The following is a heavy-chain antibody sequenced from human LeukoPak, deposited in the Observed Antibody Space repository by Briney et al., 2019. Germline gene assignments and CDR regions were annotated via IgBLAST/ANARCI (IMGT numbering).Heavy chain of an antibody. Sequence: ASVKVSCKASGYTFSDYYIHWVRQATGQGLEWMGWMNPNSGNTGYAQKFQGRVTMTRNTSISTAYMELSSLRSEDTAVYYCARGDYYDLGDAFDIWGQGTMVTVSS. J-gene: IGHJ3*02. V-gene: IGHV1-8*02. CDR2: MNPNSGNT. CDR1: GYTFSDYY. CDR3: ARGDYYDLGDAFDI. D-gene: IGHD3-3*01.